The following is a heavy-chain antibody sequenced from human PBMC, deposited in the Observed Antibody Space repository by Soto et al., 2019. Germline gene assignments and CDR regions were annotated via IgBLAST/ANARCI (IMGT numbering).Heavy chain of an antibody. Sequence: EVQLVESGGGLVQPGGSLRLSCAASGFTFSSYSMNWVRQAPGKGLEWVPYISSSSSTIYYADSVKGRFTISRDNAKNSLYLQMNSLRVEDTAVYYCARDSDIVVVPAADYWGQGTLGTVSS. J-gene: IGHJ4*02. CDR3: ARDSDIVVVPAADY. CDR2: ISSSSSTI. CDR1: GFTFSSYS. V-gene: IGHV3-48*01. D-gene: IGHD2-2*01.